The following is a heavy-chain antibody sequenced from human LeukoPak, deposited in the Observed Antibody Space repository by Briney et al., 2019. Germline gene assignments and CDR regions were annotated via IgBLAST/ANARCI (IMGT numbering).Heavy chain of an antibody. J-gene: IGHJ4*02. CDR1: GGSFSGYY. Sequence: SETLSLTCAVYGGSFSGYYWSWIRQPPGKGLEWIGEINHSGSTNYNPSLKSRVTISVDTSKNQFSLKLSSVTAADTVVYYCARGSSGSYLLDYWGQGTLVTVSS. CDR2: INHSGST. CDR3: ARGSSGSYLLDY. D-gene: IGHD1-26*01. V-gene: IGHV4-34*01.